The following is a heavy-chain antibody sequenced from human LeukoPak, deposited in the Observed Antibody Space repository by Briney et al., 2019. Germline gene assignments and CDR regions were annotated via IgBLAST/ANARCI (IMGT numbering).Heavy chain of an antibody. CDR3: ARELLPSFSPWYFDL. J-gene: IGHJ2*01. CDR1: GGSISSSSYY. V-gene: IGHV4-39*07. D-gene: IGHD2-21*02. Sequence: SETLSLTCTVSGGSISSSSYYWGWIRQPPGKGLEWIGSIYYSGSTYYNPSLKSRVTISVDTSKNQFSLKLSSVTAADTAVYYCARELLPSFSPWYFDLWGRGTLVTVSS. CDR2: IYYSGST.